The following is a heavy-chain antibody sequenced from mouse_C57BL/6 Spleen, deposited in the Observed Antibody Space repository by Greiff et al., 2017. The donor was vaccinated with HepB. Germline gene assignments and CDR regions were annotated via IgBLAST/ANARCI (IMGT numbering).Heavy chain of an antibody. D-gene: IGHD1-1*01. CDR3: ARGPTVVATRAMDY. CDR2: IYPGDGDT. J-gene: IGHJ4*01. V-gene: IGHV1-82*01. Sequence: QVQLQQSGPELVKPGASVKISCKASGYAFSSSWMNWVKQRPGKGLEWIGRIYPGDGDTNYNGKFKGKATLTADKSSSTAYMQLSSLTSEDSAVYFCARGPTVVATRAMDYWGQGTSVTVSS. CDR1: GYAFSSSW.